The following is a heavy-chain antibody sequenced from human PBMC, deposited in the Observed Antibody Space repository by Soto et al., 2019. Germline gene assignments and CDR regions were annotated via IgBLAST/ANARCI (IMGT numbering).Heavy chain of an antibody. CDR1: GFTFSSYA. CDR2: ISGSGGST. V-gene: IGHV3-23*01. D-gene: IGHD1-26*01. Sequence: GGSLRLSCAASGFTFSSYAMSWVRQAPGKGLEWVSAISGSGGSTYYADSVKGRFTISRDNSKNTLYLQMNSLRAEDTAVYYCATHSGSYYEPFDYWGQGTLVTVSS. J-gene: IGHJ4*02. CDR3: ATHSGSYYEPFDY.